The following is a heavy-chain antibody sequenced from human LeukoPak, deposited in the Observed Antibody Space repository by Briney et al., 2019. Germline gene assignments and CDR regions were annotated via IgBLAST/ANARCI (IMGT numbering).Heavy chain of an antibody. V-gene: IGHV3-21*01. CDR3: ARDTYYDFWSGYYGAIYGMDV. Sequence: GGSLRLSCAASGFTFSSYSMTWVRQAPGKGLEWVSSISSSSYIYYADSVKGRFTISRDNAKNSLYLQMNSLRAEDTAVYYCARDTYYDFWSGYYGAIYGMDVWGQGTTVTVSS. J-gene: IGHJ6*02. CDR1: GFTFSSYS. D-gene: IGHD3-3*01. CDR2: ISSSSYI.